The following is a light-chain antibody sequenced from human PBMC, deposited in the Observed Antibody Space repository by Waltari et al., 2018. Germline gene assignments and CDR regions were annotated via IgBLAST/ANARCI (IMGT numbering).Light chain of an antibody. J-gene: IGLJ2*01. CDR3: SSYTSSTTLV. V-gene: IGLV2-14*01. Sequence: QSALTQPAPVSGSPGQSITISCTRPSSDVGLYQFVSWYQQHPGKAPTLMIYGVRTRPSGVSNRGSGSKVGNTASLTISGLQAEDEADYYCSSYTSSTTLVFGGGTKLTVL. CDR1: SSDVGLYQF. CDR2: GVR.